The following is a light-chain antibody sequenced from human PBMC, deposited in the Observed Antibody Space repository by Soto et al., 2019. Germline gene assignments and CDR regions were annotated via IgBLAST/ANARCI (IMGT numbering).Light chain of an antibody. J-gene: IGKJ1*01. Sequence: EIGMTQSPATLSLSPGERATLSFVASQSVATRLAWYQRKPGQGPRLLIYDASTRATGIAARISGSGSGTEFTLTISSLQSEDFAIYYCQQYNNWPWTFGQGTKVDIK. V-gene: IGKV3-15*01. CDR2: DAS. CDR3: QQYNNWPWT. CDR1: QSVATR.